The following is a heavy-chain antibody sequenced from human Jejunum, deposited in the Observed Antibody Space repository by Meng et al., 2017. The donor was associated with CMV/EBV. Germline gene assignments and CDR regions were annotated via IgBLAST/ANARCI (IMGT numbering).Heavy chain of an antibody. Sequence: GIAFGSYAMAWVRQAPGKGLAWVAVVYGGGGTTDYADSVKGRFTISRDNSKNTLYLQMHSLRAEDTAVYYCAKEEGYTRPHYFDYWGQGTLVTVSS. V-gene: IGHV3-23*03. CDR3: AKEEGYTRPHYFDY. CDR2: VYGGGGTT. D-gene: IGHD6-13*01. J-gene: IGHJ4*02. CDR1: GIAFGSYA.